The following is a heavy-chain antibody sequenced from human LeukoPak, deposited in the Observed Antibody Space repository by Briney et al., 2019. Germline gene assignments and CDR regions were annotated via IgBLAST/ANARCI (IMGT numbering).Heavy chain of an antibody. Sequence: GGSLRLSCAASGFTFSSYWMSWVRQAPGKGLEWVANTKQDGTEKYYVDSVKGRFTISRDNAKKSLYLQMNTLRAEDTAVYYCAVSGSYGPGIYFDYRGQGTLVTASS. CDR3: AVSGSYGPGIYFDY. CDR2: TKQDGTEK. CDR1: GFTFSSYW. V-gene: IGHV3-7*01. J-gene: IGHJ4*02. D-gene: IGHD1-26*01.